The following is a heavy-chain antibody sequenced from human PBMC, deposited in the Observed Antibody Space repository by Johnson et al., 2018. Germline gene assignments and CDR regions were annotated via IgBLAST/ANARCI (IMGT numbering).Heavy chain of an antibody. J-gene: IGHJ6*03. CDR1: GFTFSSYG. CDR2: ISYDRNNK. V-gene: IGHV3-30*18. CDR3: VQDGRFLEYLYPNDMDV. Sequence: QVQLVQSGGGVVQPGRSLRLSCAASGFTFSSYGMYWVRQAPGKGLEWVAAISYDRNNKYYADFVKGRFTISRDNSKNTLYLQMNSLRAEDTAVYYCVQDGRFLEYLYPNDMDVWGKGTTVTVSS. D-gene: IGHD3-3*01.